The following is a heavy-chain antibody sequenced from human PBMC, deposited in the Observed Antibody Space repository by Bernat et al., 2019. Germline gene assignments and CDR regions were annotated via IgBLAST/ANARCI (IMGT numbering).Heavy chain of an antibody. Sequence: QVRLVQSGAEVKKPGASVKVSCRASGYTFTDYYFHWVRQAPGQGLEWMGWINPNSGVTNYAQNFQGWVTMTRDTSISIVYMELSRLRSDDTAVYYCARGTGARRGLDYWGQGTLVTVSS. CDR3: ARGTGARRGLDY. J-gene: IGHJ4*02. CDR2: INPNSGVT. D-gene: IGHD7-27*01. CDR1: GYTFTDYY. V-gene: IGHV1-2*04.